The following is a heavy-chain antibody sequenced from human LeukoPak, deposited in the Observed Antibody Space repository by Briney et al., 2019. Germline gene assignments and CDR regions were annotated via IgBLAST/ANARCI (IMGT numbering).Heavy chain of an antibody. CDR3: ARGGMVRLGPFDY. CDR2: IYYSGST. CDR1: GGSISSGGYY. V-gene: IGHV4-31*03. D-gene: IGHD4-23*01. Sequence: SETLSLTCTVSGGSISSGGYYWSWLRQHPGKGLEWIGYIYYSGSTYYNPSLKSRVTISVDTSKNQFSLKLSSVTAADTAVYYCARGGMVRLGPFDYWGQGTLVTVSS. J-gene: IGHJ4*02.